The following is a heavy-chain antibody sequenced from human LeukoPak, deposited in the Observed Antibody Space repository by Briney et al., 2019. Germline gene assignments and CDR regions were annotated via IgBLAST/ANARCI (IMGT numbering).Heavy chain of an antibody. CDR2: ISGSGDST. CDR3: AKDKLVIGRILDY. V-gene: IGHV3-23*01. D-gene: IGHD2-21*01. CDR1: GFTFSSYN. J-gene: IGHJ4*02. Sequence: PGGSLRLSCAASGFTFSSYNMNWVRQAPGKGLEWVSTISGSGDSTYYADSVKGRFTISRDNSKNTLYLQMNSLRAEDTAVYYCAKDKLVIGRILDYWGQGTLVTVSS.